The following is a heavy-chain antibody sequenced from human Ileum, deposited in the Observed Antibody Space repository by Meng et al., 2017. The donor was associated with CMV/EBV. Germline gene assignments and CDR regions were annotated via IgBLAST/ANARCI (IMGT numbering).Heavy chain of an antibody. Sequence: QGQLQESCPGLATPSETLSLTCTVSGDFANNFYWSWIRQPAGKGLQWIGRISTSGSDNYNPSLKSRVTMSVDTSKKQFSLKLSSVTAADTAVYYCARSGLRGIYVDYWGQGTLVTVSS. CDR2: ISTSGSD. CDR3: ARSGLRGIYVDY. CDR1: GDFANNFY. J-gene: IGHJ4*02. D-gene: IGHD4-17*01. V-gene: IGHV4-4*07.